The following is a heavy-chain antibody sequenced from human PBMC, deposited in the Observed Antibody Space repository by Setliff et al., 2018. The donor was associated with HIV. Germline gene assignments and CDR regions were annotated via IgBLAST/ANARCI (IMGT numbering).Heavy chain of an antibody. CDR2: IKKDGSEK. CDR3: VVGHYRSSSG. V-gene: IGHV3-7*03. J-gene: IGHJ4*02. CDR1: AFTFNDHW. D-gene: IGHD2-15*01. Sequence: GGSLRLSCAASAFTFNDHWMSWVRQAPGKGLEWVANIKKDGSEKNLVDSVKGRFSISRDSAQNSVFLQMDSMRVEDTAVYYCVVGHYRSSSGWGQGTLVTVSS.